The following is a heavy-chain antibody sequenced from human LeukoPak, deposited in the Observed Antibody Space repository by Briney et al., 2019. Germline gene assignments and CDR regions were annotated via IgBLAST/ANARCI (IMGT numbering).Heavy chain of an antibody. CDR3: ARDYYDSSGYPEYFQH. CDR2: ISSSSSYI. J-gene: IGHJ1*01. CDR1: GFTFSSYS. Sequence: GGSLRLSCAASGFTFSSYSMNWVRQAPGKGLEWVSSISSSSSYIYYADSVKGRFTISRDNAKNSLYLQMNSLRAEDTAVYYCARDYYDSSGYPEYFQHWGQGTLVTVSS. D-gene: IGHD3-22*01. V-gene: IGHV3-21*01.